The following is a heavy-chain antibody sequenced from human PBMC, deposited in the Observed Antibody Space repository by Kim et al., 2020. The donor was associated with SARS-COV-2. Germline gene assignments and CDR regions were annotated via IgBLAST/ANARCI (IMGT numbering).Heavy chain of an antibody. Sequence: SETLSLTCAVYGGSFSGYYWSWIRQPPGKGLEWIGEINHSGSTNYNPSLKSRVTISVDTSKNQFSLKLSSVTAADTAVYYCARKKGTGTHRDHYYYYYGMDVWGQGTTVTVSS. V-gene: IGHV4-34*01. J-gene: IGHJ6*02. CDR1: GGSFSGYY. D-gene: IGHD1-7*01. CDR2: INHSGST. CDR3: ARKKGTGTHRDHYYYYYGMDV.